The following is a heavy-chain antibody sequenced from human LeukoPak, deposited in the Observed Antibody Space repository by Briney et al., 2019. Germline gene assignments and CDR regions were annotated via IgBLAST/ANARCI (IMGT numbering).Heavy chain of an antibody. CDR3: ARDSGSDFTIDYNWFDP. J-gene: IGHJ5*02. CDR1: GYTFTGYY. CDR2: INPNSGGT. D-gene: IGHD3-10*01. Sequence: GASVKVSCKASGYTFTGYYMHWVRQAPGQGPEWMGWINPNSGGTNYAQKFQGRVTMTRDTSISTAYMELRRPRSDDTAVYYCARDSGSDFTIDYNWFDPWGQGTLVTVSS. V-gene: IGHV1-2*02.